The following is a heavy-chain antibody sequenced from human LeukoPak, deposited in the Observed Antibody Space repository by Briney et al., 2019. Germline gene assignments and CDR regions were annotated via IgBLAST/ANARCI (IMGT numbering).Heavy chain of an antibody. CDR2: ISSSSSYT. V-gene: IGHV3-11*06. CDR1: GFTFSDYY. J-gene: IGHJ4*02. Sequence: GGPLRLSCAASGFTFSDYYMSWIRQAPGKGLEWVSYISSSSSYTNSADSVKGRFTISRDNAKNSLYLQMNSLRAEDTAVNYCARDEGYCSGGSCYSNYWGQETLVTISS. CDR3: ARDEGYCSGGSCYSNY. D-gene: IGHD2-15*01.